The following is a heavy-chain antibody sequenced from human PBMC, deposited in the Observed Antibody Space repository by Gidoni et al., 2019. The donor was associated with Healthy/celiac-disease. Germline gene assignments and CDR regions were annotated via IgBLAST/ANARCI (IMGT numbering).Heavy chain of an antibody. CDR3: ARRGGSSWYSGWFDP. J-gene: IGHJ5*02. Sequence: QLQLQESGPGLVKPSETLSLTCTVSGGSISSSSYYWGWIRQPPGKGLEWIGSIYYSGSTYYNPSLKSRVTISVDTSKNQFSLKLSSVTAADTAVYYCARRGGSSWYSGWFDPWGQGTLVTVSS. CDR1: GGSISSSSYY. D-gene: IGHD6-13*01. V-gene: IGHV4-39*01. CDR2: IYYSGST.